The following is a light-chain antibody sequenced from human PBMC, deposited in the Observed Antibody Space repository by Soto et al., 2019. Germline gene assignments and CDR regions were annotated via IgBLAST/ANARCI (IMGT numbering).Light chain of an antibody. CDR2: EVS. V-gene: IGLV2-23*02. J-gene: IGLJ1*01. Sequence: SVLTQPASVSGYPGQSITISCTGTSTDVGSYNLVSWYQQHPGKAPKLVIYEVSKWPSGVFNRFSGSKSGNTASLTISGLQAEDEADYYCCSYAGSSTLYVFGTGTKVTVL. CDR1: STDVGSYNL. CDR3: CSYAGSSTLYV.